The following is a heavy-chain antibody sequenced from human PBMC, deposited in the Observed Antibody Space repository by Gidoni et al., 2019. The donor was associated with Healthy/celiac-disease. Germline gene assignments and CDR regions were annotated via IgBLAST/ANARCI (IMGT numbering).Heavy chain of an antibody. CDR2: IIPIFGTA. J-gene: IGHJ4*02. Sequence: QGQLVQSGAEVKKPGSSVKVSCKASGGTFSSYAISWVRQAPGQGLEWMGGIIPIFGTANYAQKFQGRVTITADESTSTAYMELSSLRSEDTAVYYCAREVSGPKYSSSWYYFDYWGQGTLVTVSS. CDR1: GGTFSSYA. V-gene: IGHV1-69*01. CDR3: AREVSGPKYSSSWYYFDY. D-gene: IGHD6-13*01.